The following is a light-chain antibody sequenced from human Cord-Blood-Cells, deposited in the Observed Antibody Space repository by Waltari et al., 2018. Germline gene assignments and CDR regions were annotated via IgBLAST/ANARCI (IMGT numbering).Light chain of an antibody. CDR1: SRDVGGYNS. CDR3: SSYTSSSTLV. V-gene: IGLV2-14*01. CDR2: EVS. Sequence: QSALTQPASVSGSPGQSITLSCPGTSRDVGGYNSFSWYQQHPGKAPKLMIYEVSNRPSGVSNRFSGSKSGNTASLTISGLQAEDEADYYCSSYTSSSTLVFGTGTKVTVL. J-gene: IGLJ1*01.